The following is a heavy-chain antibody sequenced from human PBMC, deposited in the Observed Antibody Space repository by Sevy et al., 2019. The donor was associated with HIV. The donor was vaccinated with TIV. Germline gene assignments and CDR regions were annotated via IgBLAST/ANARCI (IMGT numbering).Heavy chain of an antibody. CDR3: ARQGGLVDRAFDY. CDR1: GGSISRSSYD. Sequence: SETLSLTCIVSGGSISRSSYDWGWIRQPPGKGLEWIGSIYYSGSTYYNPSLKCRVTISVDTSKNQFSLIVNSVTAADTAVYYCARQGGLVDRAFDYWGQGTLVTVSS. J-gene: IGHJ4*02. D-gene: IGHD3-10*01. CDR2: IYYSGST. V-gene: IGHV4-39*01.